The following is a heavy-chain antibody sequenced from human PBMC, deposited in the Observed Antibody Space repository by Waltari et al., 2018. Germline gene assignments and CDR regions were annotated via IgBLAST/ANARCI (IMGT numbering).Heavy chain of an antibody. V-gene: IGHV1-8*03. CDR2: MNPNSGNT. CDR1: GYTFTSYD. J-gene: IGHJ5*02. Sequence: QVQLVQSGAEVKKPGASVKVSCKASGYTFTSYDINWVRQATGQGLEWMGWMNPNSGNTGYAQKFQGRVTITRNTSISTAYMELSSLRSEDTAVYYCARGRGKVGNKQWLVFDWFDPWGQGTLVTVSS. D-gene: IGHD6-19*01. CDR3: ARGRGKVGNKQWLVFDWFDP.